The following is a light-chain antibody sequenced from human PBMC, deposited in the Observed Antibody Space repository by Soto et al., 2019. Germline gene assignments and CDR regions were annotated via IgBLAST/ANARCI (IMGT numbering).Light chain of an antibody. J-gene: IGKJ1*01. CDR2: WAS. V-gene: IGKV4-1*01. CDR3: QQYYSNPQT. CDR1: QTVLYSSNNQNY. Sequence: DIVMTQSPDSLAVSLDERATINCKSSQTVLYSSNNQNYLAWYQQRPGQPPKLLIYWASTRESGVPDRFSGGGSGTDFTLTISSLQVEDVAVYYCQQYYSNPQTFGQGTKVEIK.